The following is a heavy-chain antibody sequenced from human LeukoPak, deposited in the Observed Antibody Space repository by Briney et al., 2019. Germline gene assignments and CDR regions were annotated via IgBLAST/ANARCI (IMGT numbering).Heavy chain of an antibody. V-gene: IGHV1-69*06. CDR1: GGTFSSYA. CDR2: IIPIFGTA. D-gene: IGHD5-18*01. CDR3: ARDGDTAMVMYYFDY. J-gene: IGHJ4*02. Sequence: ASVKVSCKASGGTFSSYAISWVRQAPGQGLEWMGGIIPIFGTANYAQKFQGRVTITADKSTSTAYMELSSLRSEDTAVYYCARDGDTAMVMYYFDYWGQGTLVTVSS.